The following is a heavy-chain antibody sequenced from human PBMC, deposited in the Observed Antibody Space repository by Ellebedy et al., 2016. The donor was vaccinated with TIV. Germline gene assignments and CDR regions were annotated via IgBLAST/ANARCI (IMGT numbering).Heavy chain of an antibody. CDR3: AKDSEYQLLGYNWFDP. D-gene: IGHD2-2*01. CDR1: GFTFSDYY. Sequence: PGGSLRLSCAASGFTFSDYYMSWIRQAPGKGLEWVSYISSSGSTIYYADSVKGRFTISRDNAKNTLYLQMNSLRAEDTAVYYSAKDSEYQLLGYNWFDPWGQGTLVTVSS. CDR2: ISSSGSTI. V-gene: IGHV3-11*04. J-gene: IGHJ5*02.